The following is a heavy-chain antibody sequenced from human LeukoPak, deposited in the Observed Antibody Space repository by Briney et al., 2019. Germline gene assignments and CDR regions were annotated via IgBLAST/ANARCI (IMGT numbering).Heavy chain of an antibody. J-gene: IGHJ4*02. V-gene: IGHV3-23*01. CDR1: GFSFSNYA. D-gene: IGHD3-10*01. CDR2: ISGSGGGT. CDR3: AKDVIGSGSYYIDY. Sequence: GGSLRLSCAASGFSFSNYAMNRVRQAPGKGLEWVSGISGSGGGTNYADSVKARFTISRDNSKNTLYLQMNSLRAEDMAVYYCAKDVIGSGSYYIDYWGQGTLVTVSS.